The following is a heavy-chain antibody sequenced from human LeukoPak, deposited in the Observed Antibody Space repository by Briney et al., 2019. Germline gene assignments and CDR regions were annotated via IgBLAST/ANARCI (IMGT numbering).Heavy chain of an antibody. CDR3: ATTYYYDSSGSSSYYMDV. D-gene: IGHD3-22*01. J-gene: IGHJ6*03. Sequence: ASVKVSCKASGGTFSSYAISWVRQAPGQGLEWMGGIIPIFGTVNYAQKFQGRVTITTDESTSTAYMELSSLRSEDTAVYYCATTYYYDSSGSSSYYMDVWGKGTTVTVSS. V-gene: IGHV1-69*05. CDR2: IIPIFGTV. CDR1: GGTFSSYA.